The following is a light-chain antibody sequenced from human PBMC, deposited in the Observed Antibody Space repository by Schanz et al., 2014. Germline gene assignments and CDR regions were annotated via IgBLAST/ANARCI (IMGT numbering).Light chain of an antibody. CDR1: QSVSSSY. CDR2: GAS. Sequence: EILMTQSPATLSVSPGERATLSCRASQSVSSSYLAWYQQKPGQAPRLLIYGASNRASGIPDRFSGSGSDTEFTLTISRLEPEDFAVYYCQQYGSSPRTFGQGTKVEIK. J-gene: IGKJ1*01. CDR3: QQYGSSPRT. V-gene: IGKV3-20*01.